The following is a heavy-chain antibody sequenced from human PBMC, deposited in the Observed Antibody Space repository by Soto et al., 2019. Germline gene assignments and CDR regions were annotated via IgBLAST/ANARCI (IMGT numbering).Heavy chain of an antibody. CDR2: VDYSGNS. V-gene: IGHV4-59*01. Sequence: ASETLSLTCTVSGGSINTYYWSWIRQPPGKGLEWIGYVDYSGNSDSSPSLKSRVTISIDTSKKQVSLKLNSVTAADTAVYYCARNWFSLAGRFQFDYSGQGIRVTFSS. CDR3: ARNWFSLAGRFQFDY. D-gene: IGHD6-19*01. J-gene: IGHJ4*02. CDR1: GGSINTYY.